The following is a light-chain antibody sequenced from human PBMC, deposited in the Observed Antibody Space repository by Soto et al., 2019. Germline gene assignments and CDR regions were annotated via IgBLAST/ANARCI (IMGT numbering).Light chain of an antibody. Sequence: SALTQPPSVSGAPGQRVTISCTGSSSNIGAGYDVHWYQHYPGEAPKVMIYDVTQRPSGAPDRFSGTKSGNTASLTISGLQAEDEADYYCCSYAGSYTWVFGSGTKVTV. CDR1: SSNIGAGYD. CDR3: CSYAGSYTWV. CDR2: DVT. J-gene: IGLJ1*01. V-gene: IGLV2-11*01.